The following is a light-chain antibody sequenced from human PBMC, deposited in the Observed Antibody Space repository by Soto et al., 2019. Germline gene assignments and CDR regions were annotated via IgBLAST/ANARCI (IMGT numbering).Light chain of an antibody. V-gene: IGKV1-5*03. CDR1: QSISSW. Sequence: DIQMTQSPSTLSASVGDRVTITCRASQSISSWLAWYQQKPGKVPKLLIYKASTLESGVPSRFSGSGSGTDFTLTISSLQPDDFATYYCQQYSSYPLTFGGGTKAEIK. J-gene: IGKJ4*01. CDR2: KAS. CDR3: QQYSSYPLT.